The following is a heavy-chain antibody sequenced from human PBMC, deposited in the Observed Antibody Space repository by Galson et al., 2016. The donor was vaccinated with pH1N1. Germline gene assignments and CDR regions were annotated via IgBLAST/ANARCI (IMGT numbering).Heavy chain of an antibody. CDR3: AKFDWSTMVTPCYFDS. V-gene: IGHV3-23*01. CDR1: GFTFSNFA. Sequence: SLRLSCAASGFTFSNFAMSWVRQAPGRGLKWVSDISGGGDNTYYADSVKGRFTISRDNSKNILYLHMNSLSPEDTVIFYCAKFDWSTMVTPCYFDSWGQGTLVSVSS. CDR2: ISGGGDNT. D-gene: IGHD4-23*01. J-gene: IGHJ4*01.